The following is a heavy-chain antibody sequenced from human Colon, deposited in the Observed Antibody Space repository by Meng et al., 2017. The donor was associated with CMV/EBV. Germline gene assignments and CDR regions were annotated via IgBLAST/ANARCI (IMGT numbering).Heavy chain of an antibody. J-gene: IGHJ4*02. D-gene: IGHD3-10*01. Sequence: EVEMVGSGGDLIQPGGSLGLSCAVSGSTPSTFWLDWVRQVPGKGPVWVSRVHSSGSMETYEDSVKGRFTASRDNTKNTFYLQMNSLRDEDTAVYYCVMLPPGFWGQGTLVTVSS. CDR1: GSTPSTFW. CDR3: VMLPPGF. CDR2: VHSSGSME. V-gene: IGHV3-74*03.